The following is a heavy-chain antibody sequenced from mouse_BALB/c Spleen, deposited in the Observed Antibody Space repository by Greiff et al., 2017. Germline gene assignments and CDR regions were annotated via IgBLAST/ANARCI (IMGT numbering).Heavy chain of an antibody. Sequence: EVMLVESGGGLVKPGGSLKLSCAASGFTFSSYAMSWVRQTPEKRLEWVASISSGGSTYYPDSVKGRFTISRDNARNILYLQMSSLRSEDTAMYYCAREYYYGSRVNYFDYWGQGTTLTVSS. CDR2: ISSGGST. CDR3: AREYYYGSRVNYFDY. J-gene: IGHJ2*01. V-gene: IGHV5-6-5*01. CDR1: GFTFSSYA. D-gene: IGHD1-1*01.